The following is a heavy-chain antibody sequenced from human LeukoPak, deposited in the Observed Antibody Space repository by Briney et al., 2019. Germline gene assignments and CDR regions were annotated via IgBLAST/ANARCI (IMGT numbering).Heavy chain of an antibody. D-gene: IGHD2-15*01. J-gene: IGHJ4*02. CDR3: ARPAATGYYFDY. V-gene: IGHV4-38-2*01. Sequence: PSETLSLTCAVSCYSISSGYYWGCIRQPPGKGLEWIGSIYHSGSTYYNPSLKSRVTISVDTSKNQFSLKLSSVTAADTAVYYCARPAATGYYFDYGGEGTLVTVPS. CDR1: CYSISSGYY. CDR2: IYHSGST.